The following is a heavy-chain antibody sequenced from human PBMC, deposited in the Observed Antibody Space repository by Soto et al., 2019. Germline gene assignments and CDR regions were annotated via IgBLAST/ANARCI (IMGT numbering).Heavy chain of an antibody. CDR3: AKRPLTAAGFDY. V-gene: IGHV3-23*01. Sequence: EVPLLESGGGLVQPGGSLRLSCAASGFTFSNYAMTWVRQAPGKGLEWVSVITGSGGGTYFVDSVKGRFTISRDNSKTTVYLQMNSLRAEDTAVYYCAKRPLTAAGFDYWGQGTLVTVSS. CDR2: ITGSGGGT. D-gene: IGHD6-13*01. J-gene: IGHJ4*02. CDR1: GFTFSNYA.